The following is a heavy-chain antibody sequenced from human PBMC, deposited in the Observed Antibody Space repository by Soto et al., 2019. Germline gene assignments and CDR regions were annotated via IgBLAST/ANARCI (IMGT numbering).Heavy chain of an antibody. CDR3: TTISVTGFYHYGMEV. CDR2: ISGSGGST. Sequence: GESLKISCAASGFTFSSYAMSWVRQAPGKGLEWVSAISGSGGSTYYADSVKGRFTISRDNSKNTLYLQMNSLKTEDTGVYYCTTISVTGFYHYGMEVCCLGTSVPGS. CDR1: GFTFSSYA. V-gene: IGHV3-23*01. D-gene: IGHD1-1*01. J-gene: IGHJ6*02.